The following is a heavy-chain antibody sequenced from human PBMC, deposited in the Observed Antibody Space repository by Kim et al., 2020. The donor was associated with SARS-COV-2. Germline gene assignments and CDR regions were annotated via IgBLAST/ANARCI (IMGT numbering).Heavy chain of an antibody. Sequence: SETLSLTCAVYGGSFSGYYWSWIRQPPGKGLEWIGEINHSGSTNYNPSLKSRVTISVDTSKNQFSLKLSSVTAADTAVYYCARKGPQGRTYLTGFQHWGQGTLVTVSS. CDR3: ARKGPQGRTYLTGFQH. V-gene: IGHV4-34*01. J-gene: IGHJ1*01. D-gene: IGHD3-9*01. CDR1: GGSFSGYY. CDR2: INHSGST.